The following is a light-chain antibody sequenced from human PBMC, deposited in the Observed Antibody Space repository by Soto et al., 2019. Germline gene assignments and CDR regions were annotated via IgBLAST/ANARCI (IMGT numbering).Light chain of an antibody. V-gene: IGKV1-33*01. J-gene: IGKJ5*01. CDR3: PQSAILPIT. Sequence: IKLTEYHFYQFAYVGDRVTITCKATQDINIYSNWYQQKPGKAPNLLIYDASNLEIGVPSRFSGSGSGTHFTFTISSLQTEEIGTYYCPQSAILPITSGRGTRLAI. CDR1: QDINIY. CDR2: DAS.